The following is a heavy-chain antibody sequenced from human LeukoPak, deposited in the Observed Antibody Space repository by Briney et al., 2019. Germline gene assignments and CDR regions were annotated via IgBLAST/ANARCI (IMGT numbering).Heavy chain of an antibody. CDR2: INHSGST. J-gene: IGHJ4*02. CDR1: GGSFSGYY. V-gene: IGHV4-34*01. Sequence: SETLFLTCAVYGGSFSGYYWSWIRQPPGKGLEWIGEINHSGSTNYNPSLKGRVTISVDTSKNQFSLKLSSVTAADTAVYYCARGVGKITFGGVIGKYYFDYWGQGTLVTVSS. D-gene: IGHD3-16*02. CDR3: ARGVGKITFGGVIGKYYFDY.